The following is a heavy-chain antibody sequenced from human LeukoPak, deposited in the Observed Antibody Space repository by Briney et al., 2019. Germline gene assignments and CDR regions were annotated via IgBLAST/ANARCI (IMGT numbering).Heavy chain of an antibody. V-gene: IGHV4-59*01. CDR1: GGSISSYY. Sequence: SETLSLTCTVSGGSISSYYWSWIRQPPGKGLEWIGYIYYSGSTNYNPSLKSRVTISVDTSKNQFSLKLSSLRAADTAVYYCARVVSYAYFPFDYSGQGTLVTVSS. CDR3: ARVVSYAYFPFDY. D-gene: IGHD1-26*01. J-gene: IGHJ4*02. CDR2: IYYSGST.